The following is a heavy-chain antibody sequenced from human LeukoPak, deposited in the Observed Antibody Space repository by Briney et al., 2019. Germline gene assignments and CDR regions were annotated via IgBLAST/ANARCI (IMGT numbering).Heavy chain of an antibody. CDR3: ALYDILTGYPSSAFDI. CDR1: GGTFSSYA. V-gene: IGHV1-69*05. J-gene: IGHJ3*02. D-gene: IGHD3-9*01. Sequence: ASVKVSCKASGGTFSSYAISWVRQAPGQGLEWMGGIIPIFGTANYAQKLQGRVTMTTDTSTSTAYMELRSLRSDDTAVYYCALYDILTGYPSSAFDIWGQGTMVTVSS. CDR2: IIPIFGTA.